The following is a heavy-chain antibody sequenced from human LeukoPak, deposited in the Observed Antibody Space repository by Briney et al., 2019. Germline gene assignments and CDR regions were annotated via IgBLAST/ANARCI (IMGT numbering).Heavy chain of an antibody. CDR2: ISYDGSHE. CDR3: ARDLSSSWSLDY. D-gene: IGHD6-13*01. Sequence: AGRSLRLSCAASGFTFSSYGMHWVRQAPGKGLEWVAVISYDGSHECYADSVKGRFIISRDSSKSTLYLQMNSLRAEDTAVYYCARDLSSSWSLDYWGQGTLVTVSS. V-gene: IGHV3-30*03. CDR1: GFTFSSYG. J-gene: IGHJ4*02.